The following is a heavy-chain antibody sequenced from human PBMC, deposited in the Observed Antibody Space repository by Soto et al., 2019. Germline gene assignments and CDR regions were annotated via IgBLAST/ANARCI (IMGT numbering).Heavy chain of an antibody. V-gene: IGHV4-31*03. CDR1: GGSISSGGYY. CDR2: IYYSGST. J-gene: IGHJ4*02. CDR3: ARGGYSYGYGPVPFDY. D-gene: IGHD5-18*01. Sequence: TLSLTCTVSGGSISSGGYYWSWIRQHPGKGLEWIGYIYYSGSTYYNPSLKSRVTISVDTSKNQFSLKLSSVTAADTAVYYCARGGYSYGYGPVPFDYWGQGTLVTVSS.